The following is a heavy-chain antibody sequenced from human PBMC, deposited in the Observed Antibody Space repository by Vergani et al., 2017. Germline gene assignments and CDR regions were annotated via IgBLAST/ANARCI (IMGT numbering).Heavy chain of an antibody. J-gene: IGHJ4*02. V-gene: IGHV1-18*01. CDR3: ARDPIVGATNEFDY. CDR2: ISAYNGNT. CDR1: GCTFSSYA. D-gene: IGHD1-26*01. Sequence: QVQLVQSGAEVKKPGSSVKVSCKASGCTFSSYAISWVRQAPGQGLEWMGGISAYNGNTNYAQKLQGRVTMTTDTSTSTAYMEMRSLRSDDTAVYYCARDPIVGATNEFDYWGEGTLVTVSS.